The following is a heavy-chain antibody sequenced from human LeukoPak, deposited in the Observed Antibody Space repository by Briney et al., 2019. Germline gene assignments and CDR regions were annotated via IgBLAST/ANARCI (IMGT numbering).Heavy chain of an antibody. V-gene: IGHV3-21*01. Sequence: GGSLRLSCAASGFTFSNYNMNWVRQTPGKGLEWVSSITRDSIYTFYADSVKGRFTISRDNAKNSLYLQMNSLRAEDTAVYYCAREVAFYVTDAFDIWGQGTMVTVSS. J-gene: IGHJ3*02. D-gene: IGHD2/OR15-2a*01. CDR3: AREVAFYVTDAFDI. CDR1: GFTFSNYN. CDR2: ITRDSIYT.